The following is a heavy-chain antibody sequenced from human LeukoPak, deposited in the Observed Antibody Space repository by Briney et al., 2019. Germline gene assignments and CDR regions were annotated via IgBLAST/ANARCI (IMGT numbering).Heavy chain of an antibody. CDR1: GGSISSRSYY. CDR2: IYYSGST. J-gene: IGHJ4*02. V-gene: IGHV4-39*01. CDR3: ARRLSITGTRGDFDY. D-gene: IGHD1-7*01. Sequence: SETLSLTCTVSGGSISSRSYYWGWIRQPPGKGLEWIGSIYYSGSTYYNPSLKSRVTISVDTSKNQFSLKLSSVTAADTAVYYCARRLSITGTRGDFDYWGQGTLVTVSS.